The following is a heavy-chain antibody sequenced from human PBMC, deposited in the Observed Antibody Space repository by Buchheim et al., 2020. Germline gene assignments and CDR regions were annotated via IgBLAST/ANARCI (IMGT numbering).Heavy chain of an antibody. Sequence: EVQLVESGGGLVQPGGSLRLSCAASGFTFSSYAMSWVRQAPGKGLEWVSAISGSGGSTYYADSVKGRFTISRDNSKNKLYLQMNSLRAEDTAVYYCAKIKRDDYVWGSYEYYFDYWGQGTL. CDR3: AKIKRDDYVWGSYEYYFDY. CDR1: GFTFSSYA. V-gene: IGHV3-23*04. CDR2: ISGSGGST. D-gene: IGHD3-16*01. J-gene: IGHJ4*02.